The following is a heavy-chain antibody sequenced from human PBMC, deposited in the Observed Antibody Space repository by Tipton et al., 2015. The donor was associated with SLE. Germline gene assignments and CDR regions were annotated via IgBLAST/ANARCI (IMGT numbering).Heavy chain of an antibody. CDR3: ARDLGHGGDSDY. J-gene: IGHJ4*02. Sequence: TLSLTCAVSGYSISSDYYWGCRRQPPGKGLEWIASVSHTGQTYYNPSLRSRVTIFRDTSKNVFSLKLTSLTAADTAVYYCARDLGHGGDSDYWGQGTLVTVSS. CDR1: GYSISSDYY. V-gene: IGHV4-38-2*02. D-gene: IGHD1-26*01. CDR2: VSHTGQT.